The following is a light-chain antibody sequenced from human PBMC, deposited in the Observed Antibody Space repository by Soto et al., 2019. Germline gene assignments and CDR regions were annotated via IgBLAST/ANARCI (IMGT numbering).Light chain of an antibody. CDR1: SSDIGTYDH. V-gene: IGLV2-14*01. CDR3: ISYTVSRSYV. J-gene: IGLJ1*01. Sequence: QSALTQPASVSGSPGQSITVSCSGTSSDIGTYDHVAWFQQFPGKTPKLVMYSVSDRPSGVSYRFSGSKSGNTASLTISGLQADDEADYYCISYTVSRSYVFGTGTKVTVL. CDR2: SVS.